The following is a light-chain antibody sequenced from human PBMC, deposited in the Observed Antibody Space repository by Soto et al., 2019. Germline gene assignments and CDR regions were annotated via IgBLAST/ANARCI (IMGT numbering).Light chain of an antibody. J-gene: IGLJ3*02. CDR3: CAFAGGSSFWV. CDR2: EVS. Sequence: QSALTQPASVSGSPGQSITISCTGTTSDIGSYNLVSWYQHHPGRAPKLMIHEVSGRPSGISSRFSGSKSGDTASLTISGLQAEDEAVYYCCAFAGGSSFWVFGGGTKLTVL. V-gene: IGLV2-23*02. CDR1: TSDIGSYNL.